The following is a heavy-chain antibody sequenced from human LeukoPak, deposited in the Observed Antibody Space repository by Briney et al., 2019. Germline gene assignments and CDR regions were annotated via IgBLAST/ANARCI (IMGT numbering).Heavy chain of an antibody. J-gene: IGHJ4*02. Sequence: QPGGSLRLSCAASGFTFSSYAMHWFRQAPGKGLEWGAVISYDGSNKYYADSVRGRFTITRDNYKNTLYLQMNSLRAEDTAVYYCARDSGFSGTQSREYWGQGTLVTVSS. V-gene: IGHV3-30*04. CDR1: GFTFSSYA. CDR2: ISYDGSNK. CDR3: ARDSGFSGTQSREY. D-gene: IGHD3/OR15-3a*01.